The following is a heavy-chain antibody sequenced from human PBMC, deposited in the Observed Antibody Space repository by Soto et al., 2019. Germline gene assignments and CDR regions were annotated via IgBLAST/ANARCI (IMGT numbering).Heavy chain of an antibody. CDR3: ARGRIQLWYPFDY. CDR1: GGSISSSAYY. CDR2: FFFSGNT. D-gene: IGHD5-18*01. Sequence: VSLTCSVSGGSISSSAYYWGGVRQPPGKGLEWIAYFFFSGNTNYNPSLKSRVTISVDTSKNQFSLKLSSVTAADTAVYYCARGRIQLWYPFDYWGQGTLVTVSS. V-gene: IGHV4-39*07. J-gene: IGHJ4*02.